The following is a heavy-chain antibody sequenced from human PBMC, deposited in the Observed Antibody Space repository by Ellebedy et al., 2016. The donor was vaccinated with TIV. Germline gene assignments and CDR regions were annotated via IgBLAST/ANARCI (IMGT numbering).Heavy chain of an antibody. D-gene: IGHD3-10*01. Sequence: GESLKISXAASGFTFSSYWLHWVRQAPGKGLVWVSRINSDGSSTSYADSVKGRFTISRDNAKNTLYLQMNSLRAEDTAVYYCARAGGLDYWGQGTLVTVSS. CDR3: ARAGGLDY. V-gene: IGHV3-74*01. CDR1: GFTFSSYW. J-gene: IGHJ4*02. CDR2: INSDGSST.